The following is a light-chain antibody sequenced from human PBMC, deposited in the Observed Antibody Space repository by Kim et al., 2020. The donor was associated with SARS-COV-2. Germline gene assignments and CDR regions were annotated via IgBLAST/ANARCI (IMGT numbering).Light chain of an antibody. CDR1: SRDVSGYNY. J-gene: IGLJ2*01. CDR2: DVS. CDR3: SSYTSSSTLDVV. V-gene: IGLV2-14*03. Sequence: ITTSCTGTSRDVSGYNYVSWYQQHPGKAPKLMIYDVSNRPSGGSNRFSGSKSGNTASLTISGLQAEDEADYYCSSYTSSSTLDVVFGGGTKLTVL.